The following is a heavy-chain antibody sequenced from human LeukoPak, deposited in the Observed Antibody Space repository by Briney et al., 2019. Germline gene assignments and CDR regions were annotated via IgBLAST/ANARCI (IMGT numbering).Heavy chain of an antibody. CDR2: IIPIFGTA. V-gene: IGHV1-69*05. D-gene: IGHD4-11*01. CDR3: ARDGFDDYSNYGPYGGNSVWFDP. J-gene: IGHJ5*02. CDR1: GGTFSSYA. Sequence: AASVTVSCRASGGTFSSYAMNWVRQAPGQRLEWMGGIIPIFGTANYAQKFQGRVTITTDESTSTAYMELSRLRSEDTAVYYCARDGFDDYSNYGPYGGNSVWFDPWGQGTLVTISS.